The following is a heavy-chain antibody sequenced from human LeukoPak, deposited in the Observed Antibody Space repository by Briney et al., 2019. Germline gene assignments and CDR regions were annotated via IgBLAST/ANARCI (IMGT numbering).Heavy chain of an antibody. D-gene: IGHD1-26*01. CDR1: GYTFTDNY. Sequence: SVTVSCKSFGYTFTDNYIQWVRQAPGQGLEWLGRTHPNRGDANCRQKFQGRVTMPRDTYLSKAYLELSRLTPDDTAVYYCPRETSESFETWGQGKLVTVSS. CDR3: PRETSESFET. V-gene: IGHV1-2*06. J-gene: IGHJ5*02. CDR2: THPNRGDA.